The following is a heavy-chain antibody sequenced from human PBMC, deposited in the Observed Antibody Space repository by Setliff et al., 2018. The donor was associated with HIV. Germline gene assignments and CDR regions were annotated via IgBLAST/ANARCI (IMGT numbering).Heavy chain of an antibody. CDR1: GYTFTDYF. V-gene: IGHV1-2*02. Sequence: ASVKVSCKASGYTFTDYFIHWVRQAPGQGLEWMGWLSPHNGDTTIPQRFQGRVTMTTDTSINTAYMELRGLRSDDTAVYYCARQLSNSLESWGQGTLVTVSS. CDR2: LSPHNGDT. J-gene: IGHJ4*02. CDR3: ARQLSNSLES. D-gene: IGHD7-27*01.